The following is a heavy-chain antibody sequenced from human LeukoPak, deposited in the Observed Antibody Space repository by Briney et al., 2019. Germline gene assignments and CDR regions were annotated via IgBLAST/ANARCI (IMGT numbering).Heavy chain of an antibody. Sequence: PGGSPRLSCAASGFTFSTSWMSWVRQAPGKGLESVAIMNEDGSRRFYVDSVKGRCTISRDNARSSLYLQMNSLRAEDTAVYYCAREGPRVSHKAGDWCDPWAREPWSPSPQ. V-gene: IGHV3-7*01. CDR1: GFTFSTSW. CDR2: MNEDGSRR. J-gene: IGHJ5*02. D-gene: IGHD5/OR15-5a*01. CDR3: AREGPRVSHKAGDWCDP.